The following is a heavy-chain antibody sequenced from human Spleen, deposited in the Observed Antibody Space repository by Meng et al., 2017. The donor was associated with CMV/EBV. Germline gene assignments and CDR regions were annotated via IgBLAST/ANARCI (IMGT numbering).Heavy chain of an antibody. CDR1: GFTFSSYA. Sequence: GESLKISCAASGFTFSSYAMHWVRQAPGKGLEWVAVISYDGSNKYYADSVKGRFTISRDNSKNTLYLQMNSLRAEDTAVYYCARDHLYSSSWFFDYWGQGTLVTVS. V-gene: IGHV3-30*04. J-gene: IGHJ4*02. CDR3: ARDHLYSSSWFFDY. D-gene: IGHD6-13*01. CDR2: ISYDGSNK.